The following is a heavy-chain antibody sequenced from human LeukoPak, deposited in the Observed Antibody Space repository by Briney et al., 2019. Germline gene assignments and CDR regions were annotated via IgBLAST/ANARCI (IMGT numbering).Heavy chain of an antibody. CDR3: ARAPFPLVTQGSWLDY. Sequence: GGSLRLSCAASGFTFSSYAMHWVRQAPGKGLEWVAVISYDGSNKYYADSVKGRFTISRDNSKNTLYLQMNSLRAEDTAVYYCARAPFPLVTQGSWLDYWGQGTLVTVSS. CDR1: GFTFSSYA. J-gene: IGHJ4*02. D-gene: IGHD4-23*01. CDR2: ISYDGSNK. V-gene: IGHV3-30*04.